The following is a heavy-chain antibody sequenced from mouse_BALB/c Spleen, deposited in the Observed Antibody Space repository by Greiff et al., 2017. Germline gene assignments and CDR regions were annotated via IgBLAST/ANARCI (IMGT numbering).Heavy chain of an antibody. CDR1: GYTFTDYN. Sequence: EVQLQQSGPELVKPGASVKISCKASGYTFTDYNMHWVKQSHGKSLEWIGYIYPYNGGTGYNQKFKSKATLTVDNSSSTAYMELRSLTSEDSAVYYCARGGYRYDFAYWGQGTLVTVSA. D-gene: IGHD2-14*01. CDR2: IYPYNGGT. CDR3: ARGGYRYDFAY. V-gene: IGHV1S29*02. J-gene: IGHJ3*01.